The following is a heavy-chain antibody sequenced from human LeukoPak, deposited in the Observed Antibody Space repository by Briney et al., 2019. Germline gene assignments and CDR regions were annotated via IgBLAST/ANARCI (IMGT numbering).Heavy chain of an antibody. D-gene: IGHD3-16*02. J-gene: IGHJ6*03. CDR2: IKQDGSEK. Sequence: GGSLRLSCVASGFTFSSRDWMTWVRQAPGKGLEWVANIKQDGSEKNYVDSVKGRFTISRDNAKNSVDLHMNSLRAEDTAVYYCAKDSIVYYYYYMDVWGKGTTVTVSS. CDR3: AKDSIVYYYYYMDV. CDR1: GFTFSSRDW. V-gene: IGHV3-7*01.